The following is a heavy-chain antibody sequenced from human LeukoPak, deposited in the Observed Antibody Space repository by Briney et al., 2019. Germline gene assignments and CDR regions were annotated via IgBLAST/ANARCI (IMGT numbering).Heavy chain of an antibody. D-gene: IGHD2-2*01. J-gene: IGHJ4*02. CDR3: ARVACSSTSCYADY. CDR1: GGSISSYY. Sequence: SETLSLTCTVSGGSISSYYWSWIRQPAGKGLEWIGRIYTSGSTKYNPSLKSRVTMSVDTSKNQFSLKLSSVTAADTAVYYCARVACSSTSCYADYWGQGTLVTVSS. V-gene: IGHV4-4*07. CDR2: IYTSGST.